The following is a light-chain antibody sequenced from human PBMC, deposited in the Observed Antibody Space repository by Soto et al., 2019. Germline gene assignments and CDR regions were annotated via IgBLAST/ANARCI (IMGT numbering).Light chain of an antibody. J-gene: IGLJ3*02. CDR3: ISYTRSSTLV. V-gene: IGLV2-14*01. CDR1: SSDVGAYNY. Sequence: QSALTQPASVSGSPGQSITISCTGTSSDVGAYNYVSWFQQHPGKAPKLMIYDVSNRPSGVSNRFSGSKSGNTASLTISGLQAEDESDYYCISYTRSSTLVFGGGTQLTVL. CDR2: DVS.